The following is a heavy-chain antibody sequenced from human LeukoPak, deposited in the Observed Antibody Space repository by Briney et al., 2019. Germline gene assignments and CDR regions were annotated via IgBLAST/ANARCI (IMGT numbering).Heavy chain of an antibody. CDR3: ARAVHYSGTSDQYTGGWYYFDF. CDR1: GGSMNNYY. CDR2: INDSGST. V-gene: IGHV4-59*01. Sequence: PSETLSLTCTVSGGSMNNYYWSWIRQPPGKGLEWIGNINDSGSTNSNPSLKSRATISVDMSRKHFFLDLSSVTAADTAVYYCARAVHYSGTSDQYTGGWYYFDFWGQGTLVTVSS. J-gene: IGHJ4*02. D-gene: IGHD3-10*01.